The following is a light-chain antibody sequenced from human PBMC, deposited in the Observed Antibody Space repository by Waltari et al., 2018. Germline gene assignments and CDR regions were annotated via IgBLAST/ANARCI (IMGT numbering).Light chain of an antibody. CDR2: GAS. CDR1: PSVGDN. CDR3: QHDNKWPQYT. V-gene: IGKV3D-15*01. J-gene: IGKJ2*01. Sequence: ETVLTQTPATLSVSPGGTAILSCRASPSVGDNLAWYQQKDGQAPRLLIYGASIRATDIPDRFTGSGSGTDFTLTISRLNSEDVAGYVCQHDNKWPQYTFAQGTKVEIK.